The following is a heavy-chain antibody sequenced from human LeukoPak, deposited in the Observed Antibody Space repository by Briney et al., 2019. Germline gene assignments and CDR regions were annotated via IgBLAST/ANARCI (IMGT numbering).Heavy chain of an antibody. CDR2: ISGSGGST. D-gene: IGHD3-22*01. J-gene: IGHJ4*02. CDR3: AKWTDYYDSSGYYYLVDY. CDR1: GFTFSSYA. Sequence: QTGGSLRLSCAASGFTFSSYAMSWVRQAPGKGLEWASAISGSGGSTYYADSVKGRFTISRDNSKNTLYLQMNSLRAEDTAVYYCAKWTDYYDSSGYYYLVDYWGQGTLVTVSS. V-gene: IGHV3-23*01.